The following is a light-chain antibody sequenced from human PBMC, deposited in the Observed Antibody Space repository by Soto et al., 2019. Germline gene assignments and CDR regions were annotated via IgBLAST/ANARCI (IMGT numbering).Light chain of an antibody. CDR3: QQYNNWPRT. CDR2: GAS. CDR1: QSVSSN. J-gene: IGKJ1*01. V-gene: IGKV3-15*01. Sequence: EIVMTQPPATLSVPPGQRATLSCRASQSVSSNLAWYQQKPGQAPRLLIYGASTRATGIPARFSGSGSGTEFTLTISSLQSEDFAVYYCQQYNNWPRTFGQGPKVEIK.